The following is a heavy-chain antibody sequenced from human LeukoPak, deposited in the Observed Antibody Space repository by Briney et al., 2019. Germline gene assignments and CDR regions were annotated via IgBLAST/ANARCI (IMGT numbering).Heavy chain of an antibody. Sequence: GGSLRLSCAASGFTFSSYGMHWVRQAPGKGLEWVAVIWYDGSNKYYADSVKGRFTISRNNSKNTLYLQMNSLRAEDTAVYYCATVLRYFDWLSQPFDYWGQGTLVTVSS. D-gene: IGHD3-9*01. CDR2: IWYDGSNK. CDR3: ATVLRYFDWLSQPFDY. V-gene: IGHV3-30*02. J-gene: IGHJ4*02. CDR1: GFTFSSYG.